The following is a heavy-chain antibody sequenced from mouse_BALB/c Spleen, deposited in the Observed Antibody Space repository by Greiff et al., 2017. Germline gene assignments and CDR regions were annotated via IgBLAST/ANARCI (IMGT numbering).Heavy chain of an antibody. CDR1: GYTFTDYE. CDR3: TRSGSFAY. Sequence: VQRVESGAELVRPGASVTLSCKASGYTFTDYEMHWVKQTPVHGLEWIGAIDPETGGTAYNQKFKGKATLTADKSSSTAYMELRSLTSEDSAVYYCTRSGSFAYWGQGTLVTVSA. V-gene: IGHV1-15*01. J-gene: IGHJ3*01. CDR2: IDPETGGT.